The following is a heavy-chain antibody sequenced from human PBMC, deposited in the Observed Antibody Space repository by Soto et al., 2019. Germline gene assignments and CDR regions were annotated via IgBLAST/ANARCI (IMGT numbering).Heavy chain of an antibody. D-gene: IGHD4-17*01. Sequence: QITLKESGPTLVKPTQTLTLTCTFSGFSLSTSGVGVGWIRQPPGKALEWLVLIYWDDDKRYSPSLKNRLTITKDTSKNQVVLTMTHMDPVDTATYSCAHSPRITVTTLYYFDYWGQGTLVTVSS. J-gene: IGHJ4*02. CDR1: GFSLSTSGVG. CDR3: AHSPRITVTTLYYFDY. V-gene: IGHV2-5*02. CDR2: IYWDDDK.